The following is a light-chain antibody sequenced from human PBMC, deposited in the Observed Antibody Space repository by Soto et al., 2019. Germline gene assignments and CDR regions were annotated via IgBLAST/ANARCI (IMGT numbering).Light chain of an antibody. V-gene: IGKV1-33*01. CDR3: QQYDNLPLT. J-gene: IGKJ5*01. CDR2: DAS. CDR1: QDISNY. Sequence: DIQLTQSQSSLSASVGERVTLTCQASQDISNYLNWYQQKPGKAPKLLIYDASNLETGVPSRFSGSGSGTDFTFTISSLQPEDIATYYCQQYDNLPLTFGGGTRLEIK.